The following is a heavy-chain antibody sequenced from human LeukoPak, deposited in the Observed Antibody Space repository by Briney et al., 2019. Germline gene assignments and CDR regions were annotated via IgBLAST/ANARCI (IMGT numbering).Heavy chain of an antibody. CDR1: GGSVSSGGFS. CDR2: IYQSGNT. V-gene: IGHV4-30-2*01. D-gene: IGHD4-17*01. J-gene: IGHJ4*02. Sequence: SQTLSLTCAVSGGSVSSGGFSWSWIRQPPGEALEWIGHIYQSGNTYYNPSLKSRVTISVDRSKNQFSLDLSSVTAADTAVYYCPRGGDYASFHYWAQGPLAPVPS. CDR3: PRGGDYASFHY.